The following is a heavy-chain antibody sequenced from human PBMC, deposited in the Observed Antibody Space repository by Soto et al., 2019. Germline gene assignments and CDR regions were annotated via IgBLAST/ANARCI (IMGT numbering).Heavy chain of an antibody. Sequence: SETLSLTCTVSGGSISSSSYYWGWIRQPPGKGLEWIGSIYYSGSTYYNPSLKSRVTISVDTSKNQFSLKLSSVTAADTAVYYCARHGTQYDFWSGYYGSWGQGTLVT. CDR1: GGSISSSSYY. J-gene: IGHJ5*02. CDR2: IYYSGST. V-gene: IGHV4-39*01. CDR3: ARHGTQYDFWSGYYGS. D-gene: IGHD3-3*01.